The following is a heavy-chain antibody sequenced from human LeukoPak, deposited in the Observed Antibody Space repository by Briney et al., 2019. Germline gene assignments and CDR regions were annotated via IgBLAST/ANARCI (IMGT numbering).Heavy chain of an antibody. D-gene: IGHD3-22*01. J-gene: IGHJ4*02. CDR3: ARSYNYYDSSGYYRS. V-gene: IGHV1-2*02. CDR2: INPNSGGT. Sequence: GASVKVSCKASGYTFTGYYMHWVRQAPGQGLEWMGWINPNSGGTNYAQKFQGRVTMTRDTSISTAYMELSRLRSDDTAVYYCARSYNYYDSSGYYRSWGQGTLVTVSS. CDR1: GYTFTGYY.